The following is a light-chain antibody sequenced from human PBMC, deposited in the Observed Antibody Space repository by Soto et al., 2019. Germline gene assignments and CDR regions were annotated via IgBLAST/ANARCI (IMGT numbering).Light chain of an antibody. CDR2: AAS. CDR3: QQYYSYPYT. CDR1: QGISSY. Sequence: AIRMTQSPSSFSASTGDRVTITCRASQGISSYLAWYQQKPGKAPKLLIYAASTLQSGVPSRFSGSGSGTDFNLTISCLQSEDFATYCCQQYYSYPYTFGQGTKLEIK. V-gene: IGKV1-8*01. J-gene: IGKJ2*01.